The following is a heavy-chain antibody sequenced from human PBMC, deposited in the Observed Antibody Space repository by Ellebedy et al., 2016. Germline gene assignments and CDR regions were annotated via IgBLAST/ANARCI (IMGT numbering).Heavy chain of an antibody. Sequence: SETLSLXXSVSGGSFDSGSYCWAWIRQPPGKGLEWIGSIYYSGNSYQKSSLKSRVTISLDRSKNQFSLKLTSVTAADTAVYYCARPPMGKTAPLEYWGLGALVTVSS. CDR2: IYYSGNS. J-gene: IGHJ4*02. CDR1: GGSFDSGSYC. CDR3: ARPPMGKTAPLEY. D-gene: IGHD3-10*01. V-gene: IGHV4-39*01.